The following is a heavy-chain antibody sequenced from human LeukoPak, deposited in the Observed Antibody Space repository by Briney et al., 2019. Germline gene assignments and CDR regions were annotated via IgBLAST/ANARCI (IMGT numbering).Heavy chain of an antibody. Sequence: SETLSLTCTVSGGSISSGGYYWSWIRQHPGKGLEWIGYIYYSGGTYYNPSLKSRVTISVDTSKNQFSLKLSSVTAADTAVYYCARGVVTPFDFDYWGQGTLVTVSS. J-gene: IGHJ4*02. V-gene: IGHV4-31*03. CDR3: ARGVVTPFDFDY. CDR2: IYYSGGT. D-gene: IGHD3-3*01. CDR1: GGSISSGGYY.